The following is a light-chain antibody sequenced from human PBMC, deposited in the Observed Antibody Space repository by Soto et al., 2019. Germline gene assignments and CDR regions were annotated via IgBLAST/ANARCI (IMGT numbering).Light chain of an antibody. CDR2: ATS. V-gene: IGKV1-27*01. CDR3: QKYNSAPWT. J-gene: IGKJ1*01. CDR1: QGISNH. Sequence: DIQMTQSPSSLSASVVDRVTITCRARQGISNHLAGSQQKPGKVPKLLIYATSTLQSGVPSRFSGSGSGTDFTLTISSLQPEDVATYYCQKYNSAPWTCGQGTKVEIK.